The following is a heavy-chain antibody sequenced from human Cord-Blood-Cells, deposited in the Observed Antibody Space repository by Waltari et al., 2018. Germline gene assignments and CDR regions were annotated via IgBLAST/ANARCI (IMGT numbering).Heavy chain of an antibody. CDR1: GGSFSGYY. CDR2: INHSGST. J-gene: IGHJ3*02. Sequence: QVQLQQWGAGLLKPSETLSLTCAVYGGSFSGYYWSWIRQPPGKGLEWIGEINHSGSTNYNPSLKSRVTRSVDTSKNQFSLKLSSVTAADTAVYYCARGLNDAFDIWGQGTMVTVSS. V-gene: IGHV4-34*01. CDR3: ARGLNDAFDI.